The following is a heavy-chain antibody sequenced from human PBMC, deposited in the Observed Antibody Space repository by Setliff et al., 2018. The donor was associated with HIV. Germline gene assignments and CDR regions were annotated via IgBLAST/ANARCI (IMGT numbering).Heavy chain of an antibody. CDR3: ARSDILTGKIKSFDY. J-gene: IGHJ4*02. Sequence: PSETLSLTCGVSGYSISSGYYWGWIRQPPGKGLEWIGSIYHNGITYYNPSLKSRVTISVDRSKNQFSLKLSSVTAADTAVYYCARSDILTGKIKSFDYWGQGTLVTVSS. V-gene: IGHV4-38-2*01. CDR1: GYSISSGYY. D-gene: IGHD3-9*01. CDR2: IYHNGIT.